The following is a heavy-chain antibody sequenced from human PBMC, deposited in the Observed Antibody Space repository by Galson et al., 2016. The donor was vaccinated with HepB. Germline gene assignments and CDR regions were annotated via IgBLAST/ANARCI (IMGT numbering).Heavy chain of an antibody. CDR2: TSHRGST. CDR3: ARQSSSGWEKGTFDF. Sequence: SETLSLTCAVYSGPFSAYSWNWIRQPPGGGLEWIGETSHRGSTNYNPSLKSRVTISVDTSKNQFSLQLNYVTAADMAVYYCARQSSSGWEKGTFDFWGPGTMVTVSS. J-gene: IGHJ3*01. CDR1: SGPFSAYS. V-gene: IGHV4-34*01. D-gene: IGHD6-19*01.